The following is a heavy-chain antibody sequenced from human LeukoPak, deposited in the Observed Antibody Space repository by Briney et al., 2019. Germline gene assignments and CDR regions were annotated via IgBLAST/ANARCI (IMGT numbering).Heavy chain of an antibody. D-gene: IGHD2-21*02. Sequence: GGSLRLSCAASGFTFSSYAMSWVRQAPGKGPEWVSGIISGGNTYYADSVKGRFTISRDNSKNALYLQMNSLRAEDTAVYHCAKSRATSDWYFFDYWGQGTLVTVSS. CDR3: AKSRATSDWYFFDY. V-gene: IGHV3-23*01. CDR1: GFTFSSYA. J-gene: IGHJ4*02. CDR2: IISGGNT.